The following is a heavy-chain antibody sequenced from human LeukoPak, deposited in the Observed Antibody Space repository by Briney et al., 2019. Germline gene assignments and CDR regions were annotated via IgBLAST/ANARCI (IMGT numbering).Heavy chain of an antibody. CDR1: GGSISSSSYY. D-gene: IGHD2-2*01. CDR2: IYYSGST. CDR3: ARQDCSSTSCYGIDY. V-gene: IGHV4-39*01. Sequence: PSETLSLTCTVSGGSISSSSYYWGWLRQPPGKGLEWIGSIYYSGSTYYNPSLKSRVTISVDTSKNQFSLKLSSVTAADTAVYYCARQDCSSTSCYGIDYWGQGTLVTVSS. J-gene: IGHJ4*02.